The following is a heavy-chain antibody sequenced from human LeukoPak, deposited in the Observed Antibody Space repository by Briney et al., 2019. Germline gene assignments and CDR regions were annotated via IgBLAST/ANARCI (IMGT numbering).Heavy chain of an antibody. CDR2: ISYDESNT. Sequence: PGRSLRLSCAASGFTFSTYGTNWVRQAPGKGLEWVAIISYDESNTYYADSVKGRFTISRDNSKNTLYLQMNSLRAEDTAVYYCAKGGGITDYARFDYWGQGTLVTVSS. J-gene: IGHJ4*02. V-gene: IGHV3-30*18. CDR1: GFTFSTYG. CDR3: AKGGGITDYARFDY. D-gene: IGHD1-14*01.